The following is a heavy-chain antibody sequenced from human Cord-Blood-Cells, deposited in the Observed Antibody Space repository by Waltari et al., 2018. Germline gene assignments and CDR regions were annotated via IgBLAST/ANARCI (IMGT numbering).Heavy chain of an antibody. J-gene: IGHJ4*02. Sequence: QVQRVESGGGVVQPGRPLRLACAASGFTFSRYGRDWVRQAPGKGLEWVAVIWYDGSNKYYADSVKGRFTISRDNSKNTLYLQMNSLRAEDTAVYYCARGAVPAAIDYWGQGTLVTVSS. CDR3: ARGAVPAAIDY. CDR2: IWYDGSNK. CDR1: GFTFSRYG. D-gene: IGHD2-2*01. V-gene: IGHV3-33*01.